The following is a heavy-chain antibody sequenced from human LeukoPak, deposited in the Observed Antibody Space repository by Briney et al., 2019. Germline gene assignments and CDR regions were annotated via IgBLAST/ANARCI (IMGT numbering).Heavy chain of an antibody. CDR2: ISASGVST. V-gene: IGHV3-23*01. J-gene: IGHJ4*02. D-gene: IGHD1-1*01. Sequence: GGSLRLSCGASGFTFTSYAMSWVRQGPGKGLEWVSAISASGVSTYYTDSVKGRFTVSRDDSKNTVSLQMSSLSAEDTAVYYCAKKSGNLYYFDYWGRGTLVTVSS. CDR3: AKKSGNLYYFDY. CDR1: GFTFTSYA.